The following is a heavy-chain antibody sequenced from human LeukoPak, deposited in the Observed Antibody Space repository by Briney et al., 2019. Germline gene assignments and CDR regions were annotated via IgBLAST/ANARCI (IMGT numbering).Heavy chain of an antibody. CDR3: ARDPGDILVAGTFDY. D-gene: IGHD6-19*01. CDR2: TSGSGGST. CDR1: GFTFSSYG. J-gene: IGHJ4*02. V-gene: IGHV3-23*01. Sequence: GGTLRLSCAASGFTFSSYGMSWVRQAPGKGLEWVSATSGSGGSTYYADSVKGRFTISRDNSKNTLYLQMNSLRAEDTAFYYCARDPGDILVAGTFDYWGQGILVTVSS.